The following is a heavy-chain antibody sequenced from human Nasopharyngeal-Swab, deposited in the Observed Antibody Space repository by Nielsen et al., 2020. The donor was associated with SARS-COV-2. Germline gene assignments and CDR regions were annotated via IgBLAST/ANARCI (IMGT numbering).Heavy chain of an antibody. CDR3: AKDSVIFDYSRHWYFDL. V-gene: IGHV3-30*18. Sequence: GESLKISCAASGFTFSSYGMHWVRQAPGKGLEWVAVISYDGSNKYYADSVKSRFTISRDNSKNTLYLQMNSLRAEDTAVYYCAKDSVIFDYSRHWYFDLWGRGTLVTVSS. CDR1: GFTFSSYG. D-gene: IGHD3/OR15-3a*01. J-gene: IGHJ2*01. CDR2: ISYDGSNK.